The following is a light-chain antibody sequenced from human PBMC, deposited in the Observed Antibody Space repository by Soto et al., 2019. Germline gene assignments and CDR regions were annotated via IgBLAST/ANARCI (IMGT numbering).Light chain of an antibody. CDR2: DVS. Sequence: QCALTQPASVSGSPGQSITISCTGSSSDVGAFDYVCWHQQHPGKAPKLLIFDVSSRPSGVSSRFSASKSGNTASLTISGLQAEDEADYYCSSYTTSITHVFGTGTKLTVL. CDR3: SSYTTSITHV. J-gene: IGLJ1*01. CDR1: SSDVGAFDY. V-gene: IGLV2-14*03.